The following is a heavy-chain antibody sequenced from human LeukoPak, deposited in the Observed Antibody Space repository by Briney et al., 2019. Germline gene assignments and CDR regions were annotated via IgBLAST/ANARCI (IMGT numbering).Heavy chain of an antibody. CDR1: GFAVSSNY. Sequence: PGGSLRLSCAASGFAVSSNYMNWVRQAPGKGLEWVSVIYSGGNTYYADSVKGRFTISRDNSKNTLYLQMNSLRAEDTAVYYCTTGARSHGYLFDRWGQGTLVTVSS. J-gene: IGHJ4*02. CDR3: TTGARSHGYLFDR. V-gene: IGHV3-53*01. D-gene: IGHD5-18*01. CDR2: IYSGGNT.